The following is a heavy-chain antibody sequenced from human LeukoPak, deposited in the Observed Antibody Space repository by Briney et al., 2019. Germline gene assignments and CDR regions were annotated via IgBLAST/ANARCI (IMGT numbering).Heavy chain of an antibody. CDR1: GYTFTSYG. CDR3: ASSRYYDILTGYPDYYGMDV. V-gene: IGHV1-18*01. D-gene: IGHD3-9*01. Sequence: GASVKVSCKASGYTFTSYGISWVRQAPGQGLEWMGWISAYNGNTNYAQKLQGRVTMTTDTSTGTAYMELRSLRSDDTAVYYCASSRYYDILTGYPDYYGMDVWGQGTTVTVSS. CDR2: ISAYNGNT. J-gene: IGHJ6*02.